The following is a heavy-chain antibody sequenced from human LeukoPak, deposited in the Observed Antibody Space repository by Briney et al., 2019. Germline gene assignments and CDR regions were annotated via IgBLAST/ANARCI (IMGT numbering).Heavy chain of an antibody. CDR2: IYYSGST. CDR3: ARHQSYGSGTYYAPFDN. J-gene: IGHJ4*02. CDR1: GGSVSSSSYY. D-gene: IGHD3-10*01. Sequence: PSETLPLTCTVSGGSVSSSSYYWGWIRQPPMKGLEWIGSIYYSGSTEYNLSLKSRVTISVDTSRNQFSLKLSSVTAADTAVYYCARHQSYGSGTYYAPFDNWGQGILVTVSS. V-gene: IGHV4-39*01.